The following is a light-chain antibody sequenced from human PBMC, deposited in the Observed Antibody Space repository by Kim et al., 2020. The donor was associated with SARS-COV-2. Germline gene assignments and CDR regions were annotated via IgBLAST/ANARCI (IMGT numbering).Light chain of an antibody. CDR3: QQYDSYSPYT. Sequence: ASVGDRVTISCRASQSISSWLAWYQQKPVKAPKLLIYKASSLESGVPSRFSGSGSGTEFTLTISSLQPDDFATYYCQQYDSYSPYTFGQGTKLEI. CDR2: KAS. V-gene: IGKV1-5*03. J-gene: IGKJ2*01. CDR1: QSISSW.